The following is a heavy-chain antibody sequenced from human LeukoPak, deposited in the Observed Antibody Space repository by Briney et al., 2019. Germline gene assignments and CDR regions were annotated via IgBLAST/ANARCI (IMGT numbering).Heavy chain of an antibody. D-gene: IGHD6-13*01. CDR1: GFTFSSYG. V-gene: IGHV3-7*01. CDR2: INQDGSEK. Sequence: GGSLRLSCAASGFTFSSYGMHWVRQAPGKGLEWVANINQDGSEKYYVDSLKGRFTISRDNAKNSLHLQMNSLRTEDTAVYYCARRGYSSSWDVPDYWGQGTLVTVSS. J-gene: IGHJ4*02. CDR3: ARRGYSSSWDVPDY.